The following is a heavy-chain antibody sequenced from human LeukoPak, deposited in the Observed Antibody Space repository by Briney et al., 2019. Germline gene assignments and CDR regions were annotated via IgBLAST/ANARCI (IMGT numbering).Heavy chain of an antibody. V-gene: IGHV3-30*18. CDR2: ISYDGSNK. D-gene: IGHD5-12*01. Sequence: GGSLRLSCAASGFTFSSYGMHWVRQAPGKGLEWVAVISYDGSNKYYADSVKGRFTISRDNSKNTLYLQLNSLSPEDTAVYYCAKVMDRDIVATIRLGSQYYFDYWGQGTLVTVSS. CDR3: AKVMDRDIVATIRLGSQYYFDY. CDR1: GFTFSSYG. J-gene: IGHJ4*02.